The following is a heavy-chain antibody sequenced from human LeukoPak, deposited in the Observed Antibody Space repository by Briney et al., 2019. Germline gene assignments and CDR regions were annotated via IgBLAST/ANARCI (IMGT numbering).Heavy chain of an antibody. CDR3: ARVGADWFDP. CDR1: GGSISSYY. CDR2: IYYSGST. V-gene: IGHV4-59*08. Sequence: PSETLPLTCTVSGGSISSYYWSWIRQPPGKGLEWIGYIYYSGSTNYNPSLKSRVTISVDTSKNQFSLKLSSVTAADTAVYYCARVGADWFDPWGQGTQVTVSS. D-gene: IGHD1-26*01. J-gene: IGHJ5*02.